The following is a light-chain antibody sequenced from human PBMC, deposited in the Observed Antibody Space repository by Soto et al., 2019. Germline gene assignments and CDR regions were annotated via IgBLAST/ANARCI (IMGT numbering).Light chain of an antibody. CDR2: EGS. CDR1: SSDVGSDNL. Sequence: QSALTQPASVSGSPGQSITISCTGTSSDVGSDNLVSWYQQHPGEAPKLMIYEGSKRPSGVSNRFSASKSGDTASLTISGLQTEDEADYYCCPYAGSSTLVFGGGTKLTVL. V-gene: IGLV2-23*01. CDR3: CPYAGSSTLV. J-gene: IGLJ2*01.